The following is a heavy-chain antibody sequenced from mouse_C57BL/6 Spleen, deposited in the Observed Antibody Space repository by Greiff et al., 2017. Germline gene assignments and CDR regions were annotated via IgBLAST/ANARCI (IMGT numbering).Heavy chain of an antibody. CDR1: GFTFSDYG. J-gene: IGHJ3*01. CDR3: ARWEFAY. D-gene: IGHD4-1*01. Sequence: EVKLVESGGGLVKPGGSLKLSCAASGFTFSDYGMHWVSQAPEKGLEWVAYMSSGSSTIDYADTVQGRFTISRDTDKNTLFLQMTSLRSEDTAMYYGARWEFAYWGQGTLVTVSA. CDR2: MSSGSSTI. V-gene: IGHV5-17*01.